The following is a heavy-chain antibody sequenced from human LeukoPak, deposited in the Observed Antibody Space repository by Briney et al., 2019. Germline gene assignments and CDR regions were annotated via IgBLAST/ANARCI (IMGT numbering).Heavy chain of an antibody. J-gene: IGHJ5*02. CDR2: IYHSGST. CDR1: GGSFSGYY. CDR3: ARDSDSGKYSSSWGPNWFDP. V-gene: IGHV4-34*01. Sequence: PSETLSLTCAVYGGSFSGYYWSWIRQPPGKGLEWIGEIYHSGSTNYNPSLKSRVTISVDKSKNQFSLRLSSVTAADTAVYYCARDSDSGKYSSSWGPNWFDPWGQGTLVTVSS. D-gene: IGHD6-13*01.